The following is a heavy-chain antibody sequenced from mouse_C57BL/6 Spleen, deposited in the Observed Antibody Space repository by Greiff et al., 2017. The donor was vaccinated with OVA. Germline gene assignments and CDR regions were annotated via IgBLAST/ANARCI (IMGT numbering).Heavy chain of an antibody. CDR2: INPSNGGT. Sequence: VQLQQSGTELVKPGASVKLSCKASGYTFTSYWMHWVKQRPGQGLEWIGNINPSNGGTNYNEKFKSKATLTVDKSSSTAYIQLSSLTSEDSAVDYCARQLRLRLYAMDYWGQGTSVTVSS. CDR3: ARQLRLRLYAMDY. D-gene: IGHD3-2*02. V-gene: IGHV1-53*01. CDR1: GYTFTSYW. J-gene: IGHJ4*01.